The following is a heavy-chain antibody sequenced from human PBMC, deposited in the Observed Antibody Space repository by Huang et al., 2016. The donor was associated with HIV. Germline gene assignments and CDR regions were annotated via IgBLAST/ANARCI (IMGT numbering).Heavy chain of an antibody. V-gene: IGHV3-15*06. CDR3: TTRGRSTTSEGLDI. CDR1: GFTFSNAW. CDR2: VKGRTADGTI. D-gene: IGHD2-2*01. Sequence: VESGGGLVEPGGSLRLSCVGSGFTFSNAWMTWVRQDSGKGLEGVGSVKGRTADGTINYSSPYKGRFIISRDDSRNTLYLELNSLKIENTGVYYWTTRGRSTTSEGLDIWGQGTMVVVSS. J-gene: IGHJ3*02.